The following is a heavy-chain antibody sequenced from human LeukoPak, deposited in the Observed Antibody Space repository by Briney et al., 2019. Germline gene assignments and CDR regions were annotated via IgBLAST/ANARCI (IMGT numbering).Heavy chain of an antibody. D-gene: IGHD3-22*01. CDR1: GFTVSSNY. V-gene: IGHV3-66*02. CDR3: ASNQYYYDSSGYYPRGI. CDR2: IYSGGST. Sequence: PGGSLRLSCAASGFTVSSNYMSWVRQAPGKGLEWVSVIYSGGSTYYADSGKGRFTISRDNSKNTLYLQMNSLRAEDTAVYYCASNQYYYDSSGYYPRGIWGQGTMVTVSS. J-gene: IGHJ3*02.